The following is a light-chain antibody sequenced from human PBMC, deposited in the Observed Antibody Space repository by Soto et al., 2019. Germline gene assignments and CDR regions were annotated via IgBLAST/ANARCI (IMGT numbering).Light chain of an antibody. CDR3: AAWDDSLNGVL. CDR1: HSNIGNNI. Sequence: QSVLTQPPSASGTPGQRVTISCSGSHSNIGNNIVNWYQQLPGTAPKLLIYNYDQRPSGVPDRFSASKSGTSASLAINGLQSDDEADYFCAAWDDSLNGVLFGGGTKLTVL. J-gene: IGLJ2*01. CDR2: NYD. V-gene: IGLV1-44*01.